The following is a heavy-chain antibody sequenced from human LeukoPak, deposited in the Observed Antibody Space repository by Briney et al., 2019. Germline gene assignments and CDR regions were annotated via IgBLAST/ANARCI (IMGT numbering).Heavy chain of an antibody. CDR2: INHSGST. Sequence: SETLSLTCAVYGGSFSGYYWSWIRQPPGKGLEWIGEINHSGSTNYNPSLKSRVTISVDTSKNRFSLRLSSVTAADTAVYYCARSLGYCTGTSCYYMDVWGKGTTVTVSS. CDR3: ARSLGYCTGTSCYYMDV. D-gene: IGHD2-2*01. J-gene: IGHJ6*03. CDR1: GGSFSGYY. V-gene: IGHV4-34*01.